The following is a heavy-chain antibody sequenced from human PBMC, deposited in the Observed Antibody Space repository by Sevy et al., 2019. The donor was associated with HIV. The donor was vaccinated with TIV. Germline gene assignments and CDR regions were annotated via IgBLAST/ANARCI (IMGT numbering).Heavy chain of an antibody. J-gene: IGHJ6*02. CDR1: GYTFTSYG. V-gene: IGHV1-18*01. CDR3: ARESLWFGQIYYYYYYGLDL. Sequence: ASVKVSCKASGYTFTSYGISWVRQAPGQGLEWMGWISAYNGNTNYAQKLQGRVTMTTDTSTSTAYMELKSLRSDDTAVYYCARESLWFGQIYYYYYYGLDLWGQGTTVTVSS. CDR2: ISAYNGNT. D-gene: IGHD3-10*01.